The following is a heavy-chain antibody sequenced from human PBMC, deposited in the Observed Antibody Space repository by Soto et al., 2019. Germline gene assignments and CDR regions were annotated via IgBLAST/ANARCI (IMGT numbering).Heavy chain of an antibody. CDR1: GFTLSSYA. V-gene: IGHV3-30-3*01. CDR2: ISYDGSNK. J-gene: IGHJ4*02. D-gene: IGHD3-22*01. Sequence: PGVSLRLSCAASGFTLSSYALHRVRQAPSKGLGPGAVISYDGSNKYYPDSVMGRFIISRDNSKNTLYLQMNSLRGDGTAVDYYARDDPMVVVVIPSAPDYWGQGNLVAVSS. CDR3: ARDDPMVVVVIPSAPDY.